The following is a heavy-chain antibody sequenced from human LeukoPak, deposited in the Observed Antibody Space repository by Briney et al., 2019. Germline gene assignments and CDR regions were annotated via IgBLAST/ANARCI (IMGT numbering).Heavy chain of an antibody. CDR3: AKAGGYGSGSYLTWFDH. V-gene: IGHV3-23*01. CDR1: GFTFSSYG. D-gene: IGHD3-10*01. J-gene: IGHJ5*02. CDR2: ISGSGGGT. Sequence: GGSLRLSCAASGFTFSSYGMSWVRQAPGKGLELVSGISGSGGGTNYADSVKGRFTISRDNSKNTLYLQMSSLRAEETAVYYCAKAGGYGSGSYLTWFDHWGQGTLVTVSS.